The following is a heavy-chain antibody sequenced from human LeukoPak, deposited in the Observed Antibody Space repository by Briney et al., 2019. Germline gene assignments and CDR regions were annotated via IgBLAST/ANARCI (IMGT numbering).Heavy chain of an antibody. D-gene: IGHD3-3*01. J-gene: IGHJ6*02. CDR2: ISAYNGNT. Sequence: ASVKVSCKASGYTFTSYGISWVRQAPGQGLEWMGWISAYNGNTNYAQKLQGRVTMTTDTSTSTAYMELRSLRSDDTAVYYCAIHLYGLNYYYGMDVWGQGTTVTVSS. V-gene: IGHV1-18*01. CDR1: GYTFTSYG. CDR3: AIHLYGLNYYYGMDV.